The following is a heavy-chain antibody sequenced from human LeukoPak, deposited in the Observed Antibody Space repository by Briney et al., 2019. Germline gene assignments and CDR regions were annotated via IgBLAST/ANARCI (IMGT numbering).Heavy chain of an antibody. D-gene: IGHD3-22*01. V-gene: IGHV1-69*04. CDR2: IIPILGIA. CDR3: ASSDSSGYYPLDC. Sequence: ASVKVSCKASGGTFSSYAISWVRQAPGQGLEWMGRIIPILGIANYAQKFQGRVTITADKSTSTAYMELSSLRSEDTAVYYCASSDSSGYYPLDCWGQGTLVTVSS. J-gene: IGHJ4*02. CDR1: GGTFSSYA.